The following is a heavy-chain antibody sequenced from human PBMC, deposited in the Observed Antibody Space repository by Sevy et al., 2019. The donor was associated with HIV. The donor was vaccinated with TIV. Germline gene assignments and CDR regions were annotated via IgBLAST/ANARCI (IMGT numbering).Heavy chain of an antibody. Sequence: GGSLRLSCAASGFRFDRYSMNWVRQAPGKGLEWVSYISGGSSSINYADSVKDRFTISRDNAKKSRFLQMNSLRAEDTAVYYCARGPSIFGDVDGLNIWGQGTMVTVSS. V-gene: IGHV3-48*01. J-gene: IGHJ3*02. CDR3: ARGPSIFGDVDGLNI. D-gene: IGHD3-3*01. CDR2: ISGGSSSI. CDR1: GFRFDRYS.